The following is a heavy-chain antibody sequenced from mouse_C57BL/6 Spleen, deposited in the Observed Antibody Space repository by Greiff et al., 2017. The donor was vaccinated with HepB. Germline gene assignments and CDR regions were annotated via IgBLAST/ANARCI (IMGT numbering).Heavy chain of an antibody. Sequence: VQQQQSGPELVKPGASVKISCKASGYAFSSSWMNWVKQRPGKGLEWIGRIYPGDGDTNYNGKFKGKATLTADKSSSTAYMQLSSLTSEDSAVYFCAKLTGADYWGQGTTLTVSS. J-gene: IGHJ2*01. CDR3: AKLTGADY. D-gene: IGHD4-1*01. CDR2: IYPGDGDT. V-gene: IGHV1-82*01. CDR1: GYAFSSSW.